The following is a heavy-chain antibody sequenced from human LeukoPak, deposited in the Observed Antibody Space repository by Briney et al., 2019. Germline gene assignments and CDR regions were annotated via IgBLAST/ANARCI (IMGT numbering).Heavy chain of an antibody. J-gene: IGHJ5*02. CDR3: VSGVVTTEGP. Sequence: PSQTLSLTCTVSGGSISSGGYYWSWIRQYPGKGLEWIGYLYYGGNTYYNPSLKSRLIISVDTSKNQFSLKLSSVTAADTAVYYCVSGVVTTEGPWGQGILVTVSS. CDR1: GGSISSGGYY. V-gene: IGHV4-31*03. CDR2: LYYGGNT. D-gene: IGHD2-21*02.